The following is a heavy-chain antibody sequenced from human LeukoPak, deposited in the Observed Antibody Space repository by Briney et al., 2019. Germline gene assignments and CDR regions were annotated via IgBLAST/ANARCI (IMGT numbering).Heavy chain of an antibody. Sequence: GGSLRLSCAASGFTFISYGMHWVRQSPGKGLEWVAVAYDDRDNKYHADSVKGRFTVSRDNAKNTLYLQMNSLRAEDTAVYYCARDRVYYDFWSGRSDYYYYGMDIWGQGTTVTVSS. CDR2: AYDDRDNK. V-gene: IGHV3-33*01. J-gene: IGHJ6*02. CDR1: GFTFISYG. D-gene: IGHD3-3*01. CDR3: ARDRVYYDFWSGRSDYYYYGMDI.